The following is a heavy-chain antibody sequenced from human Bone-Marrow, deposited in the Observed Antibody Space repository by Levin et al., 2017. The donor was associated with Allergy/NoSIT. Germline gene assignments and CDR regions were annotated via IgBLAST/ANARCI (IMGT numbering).Heavy chain of an antibody. Sequence: PSETLSLTCAVSGGSLTNGDYXXSXXXXXPGKGLEWIGYIYYSGSTYYNPSLKSRVLISIDTSENQFSLKLKSVTAADTAVYFCARAAYYEFVWGSFRFFDHWGQGSLVTVSS. D-gene: IGHD3-16*02. CDR2: IYYSGST. CDR1: GGSLTNGDYX. V-gene: IGHV4-30-4*01. J-gene: IGHJ4*02. CDR3: ARAAYYEFVWGSFRFFDH.